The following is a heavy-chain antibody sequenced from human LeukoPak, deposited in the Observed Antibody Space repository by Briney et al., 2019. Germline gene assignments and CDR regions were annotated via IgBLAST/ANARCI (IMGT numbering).Heavy chain of an antibody. D-gene: IGHD2-2*01. Sequence: PGGSLRLSCAASGFTFSSYWMSWVRQAPGKGLEWVAHIKQDGSEKYYVDSVKGRFTISRDNAKNALYLQMNSLSAEDTVVYYCARDRGTSFLAAYYYYGMDVWGQGTTVTVSS. CDR1: GFTFSSYW. J-gene: IGHJ6*02. V-gene: IGHV3-7*03. CDR2: IKQDGSEK. CDR3: ARDRGTSFLAAYYYYGMDV.